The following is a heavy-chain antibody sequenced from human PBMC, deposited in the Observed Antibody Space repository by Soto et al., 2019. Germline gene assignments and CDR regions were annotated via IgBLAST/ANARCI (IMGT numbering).Heavy chain of an antibody. V-gene: IGHV4-34*01. J-gene: IGHJ3*02. D-gene: IGHD1-7*01. CDR3: ARVSTQTGTQLPLNAFDI. CDR1: GGSFSGYY. CDR2: INHSGST. Sequence: QVQLQQWGAGLLKPSETLSLTCAVYGGSFSGYYWSWIRQPPGKGLEWIGEINHSGSTNYNPSLKSRVTISVDTSKNQFSLKLSSVTAADTAVYYCARVSTQTGTQLPLNAFDIWGQGTMVTVSS.